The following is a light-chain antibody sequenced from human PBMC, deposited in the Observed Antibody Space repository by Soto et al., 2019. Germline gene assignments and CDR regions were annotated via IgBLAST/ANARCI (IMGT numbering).Light chain of an antibody. CDR1: QSVSSN. V-gene: IGKV3-20*01. J-gene: IGKJ4*01. CDR2: GAS. Sequence: EIVMTQSPATLSVSPGERATFSCRASQSVSSNLAWYQQKPGQAPRLLIYGASSRATGIPDRFSGSGSGTDFTLTISRLEPEDFAVYYCQQYGSSPALTFGGGTKVDIK. CDR3: QQYGSSPALT.